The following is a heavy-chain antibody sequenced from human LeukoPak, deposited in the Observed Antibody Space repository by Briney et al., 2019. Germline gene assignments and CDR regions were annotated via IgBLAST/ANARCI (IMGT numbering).Heavy chain of an antibody. V-gene: IGHV4-59*01. D-gene: IGHD5-18*01. CDR3: ARAPGIGQLWLHRNLNFDY. CDR1: GGSFSSYY. Sequence: PSETLSLTCTVSGGSFSSYYWSWIRQPPGKGLEWIGDIYYSGSTNYNPSLKSRVTISVDTSKNQFSLKLSSVTAAHTAVYYCARAPGIGQLWLHRNLNFDYWGQGTLVTVSS. J-gene: IGHJ4*02. CDR2: IYYSGST.